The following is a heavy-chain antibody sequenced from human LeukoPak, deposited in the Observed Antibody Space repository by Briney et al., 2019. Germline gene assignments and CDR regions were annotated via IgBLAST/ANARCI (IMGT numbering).Heavy chain of an antibody. J-gene: IGHJ5*02. Sequence: SGGSLRLSCAASGFNFDDNGMSWVRQAPGKGLEWVSGINWNGDSTGYADSVKGRFTISRDIAKNTVYLEMNSLRAEDTAVYYCARGVLTYFDPWGQGTLVTVSS. CDR1: GFNFDDNG. CDR2: INWNGDST. V-gene: IGHV3-20*04. CDR3: ARGVLTYFDP. D-gene: IGHD3-9*01.